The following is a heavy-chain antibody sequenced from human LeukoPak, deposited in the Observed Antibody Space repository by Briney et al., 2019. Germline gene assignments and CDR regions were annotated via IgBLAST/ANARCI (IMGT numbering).Heavy chain of an antibody. CDR2: ISAYNGNT. CDR1: GYTFTSYG. V-gene: IGHV1-18*01. J-gene: IGHJ3*02. Sequence: RASVKVSCKASGYTFTSYGISWVRQAPGQGLEWMGWISAYNGNTNYAQKLQGRVTMTTDTSTSTAYMELRSLRSDDTAVYYCASSGPISLWFGTESNAFDIWGQGTMVTVSS. D-gene: IGHD3-10*01. CDR3: ASSGPISLWFGTESNAFDI.